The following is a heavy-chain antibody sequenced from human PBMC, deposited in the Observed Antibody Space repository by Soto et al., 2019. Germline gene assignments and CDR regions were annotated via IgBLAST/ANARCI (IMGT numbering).Heavy chain of an antibody. CDR2: ISYDGSNK. CDR3: AKDFRTNGDYGVFDY. Sequence: GGPMRHPCAASGCTIRSHSMIWIRRAPGKGLEWVAVISYDGSNKYYADSVKGRFTISRDNSTNTLYLQMNSLRAEDTAVYYCAKDFRTNGDYGVFDYWGQGTLVTGSS. CDR1: GCTIRSHS. V-gene: IGHV3-30*18. J-gene: IGHJ4*02. D-gene: IGHD4-17*01.